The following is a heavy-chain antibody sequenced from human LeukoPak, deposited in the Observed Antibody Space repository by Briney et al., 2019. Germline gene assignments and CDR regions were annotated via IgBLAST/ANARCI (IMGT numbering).Heavy chain of an antibody. CDR2: ISAYNGDT. CDR1: GYSFTSYG. V-gene: IGHV1-18*03. Sequence: ASVIISCKASGYSFTSYGISWVRQAAGQGLEWMGWISAYNGDTNYAQNLQGRVSMTTDTSTSTAYMELRSLTSDDMALYYCARAPGSYYSNDAFDIWGQGTMVTVSS. CDR3: ARAPGSYYSNDAFDI. J-gene: IGHJ3*02. D-gene: IGHD1-26*01.